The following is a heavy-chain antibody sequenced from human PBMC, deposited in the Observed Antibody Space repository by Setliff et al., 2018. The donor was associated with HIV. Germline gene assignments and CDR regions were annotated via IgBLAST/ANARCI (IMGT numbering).Heavy chain of an antibody. D-gene: IGHD3-22*01. J-gene: IGHJ6*02. CDR2: IYHSGST. Sequence: SETLSLTCAVSGGSISSSNWWSWVRQPPGKGLEWIGEIYHSGSTYYNPSLKSRVTISVDKSKNQFSLELRSVTTADTAVYYCARDFTYDNSGSLTGYGMDVWGQGT. CDR3: ARDFTYDNSGSLTGYGMDV. V-gene: IGHV4-4*02. CDR1: GGSISSSNW.